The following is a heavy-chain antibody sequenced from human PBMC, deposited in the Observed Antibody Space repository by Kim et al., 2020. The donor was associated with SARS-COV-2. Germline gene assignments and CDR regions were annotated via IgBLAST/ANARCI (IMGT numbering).Heavy chain of an antibody. CDR3: ASHIRDGYNP. V-gene: IGHV4-34*01. J-gene: IGHJ4*02. CDR2: ST. D-gene: IGHD5-12*01. Sequence: STNYNPSLKSRVTISVDTSKNQFSLKLSSVTAADTAVYYCASHIRDGYNPWGQGTLVTVSS.